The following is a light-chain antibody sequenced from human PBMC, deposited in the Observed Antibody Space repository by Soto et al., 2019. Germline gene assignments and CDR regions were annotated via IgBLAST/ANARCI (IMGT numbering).Light chain of an antibody. CDR3: QQRSNWPQIT. CDR1: QSVSSY. J-gene: IGKJ5*01. CDR2: DAS. Sequence: EIVLTQSPATLSWSPGERATLSCRASQSVSSYLAWYQQKPGQAPRLLIYDASNRATGIPARFSGSGSGTDFTLTISSLEPEDFAVYYCQQRSNWPQITFXQGTRMEIK. V-gene: IGKV3-11*01.